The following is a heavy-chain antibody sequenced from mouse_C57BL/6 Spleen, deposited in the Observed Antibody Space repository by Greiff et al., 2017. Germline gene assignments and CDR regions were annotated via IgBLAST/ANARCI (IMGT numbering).Heavy chain of an antibody. CDR2: ISSGSSTI. Sequence: EVQRVESGGGLVKPGGSLKLSCAASGFTFSDYGMHWVRQAPEKGLEWVAYISSGSSTIYYADTVKGRFTISRDNAKNTLFLQMTSLRSEDTAMYYCARPDGNYYYYAMDYWGQGTSVTVSS. V-gene: IGHV5-17*01. CDR1: GFTFSDYG. J-gene: IGHJ4*01. D-gene: IGHD2-1*01. CDR3: ARPDGNYYYYAMDY.